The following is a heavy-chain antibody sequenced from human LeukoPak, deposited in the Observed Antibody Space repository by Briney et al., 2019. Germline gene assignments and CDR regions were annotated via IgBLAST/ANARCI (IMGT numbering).Heavy chain of an antibody. CDR2: MNPNSGGT. V-gene: IGHV1-2*02. CDR1: GYTFTSYD. D-gene: IGHD6-19*01. J-gene: IGHJ5*02. CDR3: ARATGYSSGWPYNWFDP. Sequence: GASVKVSCKASGYTFTSYDINWVRQATGQGLEWMGWMNPNSGGTNYAQKFQGRVTMTRDTSISTAYMELSRLRSDDTAVYYCARATGYSSGWPYNWFDPWGQGTLVTVSS.